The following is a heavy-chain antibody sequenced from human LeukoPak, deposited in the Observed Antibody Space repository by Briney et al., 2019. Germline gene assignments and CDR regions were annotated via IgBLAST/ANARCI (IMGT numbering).Heavy chain of an antibody. CDR2: ISWNSGSI. V-gene: IGHV3-9*01. CDR3: AKGPYCSSTSCYPGAFDY. Sequence: PGGSLRLSCAASGFTFDDYAMHWVRQAPGKGLEWVSGISWNSGSIGYADSVKGRFTISRDNAKNSLYLQMNSLRAEDTALYYCAKGPYCSSTSCYPGAFDYWGQGTLVTVSS. CDR1: GFTFDDYA. D-gene: IGHD2-2*01. J-gene: IGHJ4*02.